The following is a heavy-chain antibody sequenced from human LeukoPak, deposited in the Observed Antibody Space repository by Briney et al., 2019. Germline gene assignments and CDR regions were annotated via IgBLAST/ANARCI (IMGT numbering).Heavy chain of an antibody. CDR2: ISAYNGNT. CDR3: ARHDDILTGYYNHDAFDI. CDR1: GHTFTSYG. V-gene: IGHV1-18*01. J-gene: IGHJ3*02. D-gene: IGHD3-9*01. Sequence: ASVKVSCKASGHTFTSYGISWVRQAPGQGLEWMGWISAYNGNTNYAQKLQGRVTMTTDTSTSTAYMELRSLRSDDTAVYYCARHDDILTGYYNHDAFDIWGQGAMVTVSS.